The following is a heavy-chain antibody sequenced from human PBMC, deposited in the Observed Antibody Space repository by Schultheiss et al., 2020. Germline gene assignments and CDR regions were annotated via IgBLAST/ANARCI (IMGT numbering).Heavy chain of an antibody. CDR3: ARGSYLLSLDY. V-gene: IGHV1-69*02. Sequence: SVKVSCKASGGTFSSYTISWVRQAPGQGLEWMGRIIPILGIANYAQKFQDRVTMTRDTPISTAYMELSSLRSDDTAMYYCARGSYLLSLDYWGQGTLVTVSS. J-gene: IGHJ4*02. D-gene: IGHD3-16*02. CDR2: IIPILGIA. CDR1: GGTFSSYT.